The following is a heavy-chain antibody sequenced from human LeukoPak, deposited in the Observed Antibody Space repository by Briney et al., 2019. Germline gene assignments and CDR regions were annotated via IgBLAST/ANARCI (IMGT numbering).Heavy chain of an antibody. Sequence: GESLKISCKGSGYSFISYWIAWVRLMPGKGLEWMGIISPGDSDTRSSPSFQGQVSISVDKSINTAYLQWSSLKASDTAMYYCARRVSGGMDVWGQGTPVTGSS. CDR1: GYSFISYW. CDR2: ISPGDSDT. CDR3: ARRVSGGMDV. V-gene: IGHV5-51*01. J-gene: IGHJ6*02.